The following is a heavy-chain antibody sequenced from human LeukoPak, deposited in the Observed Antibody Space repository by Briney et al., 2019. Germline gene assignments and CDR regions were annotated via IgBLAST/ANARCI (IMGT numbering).Heavy chain of an antibody. D-gene: IGHD1-26*01. CDR2: IYYSGST. V-gene: IGHV4-59*01. CDR1: GASISSCY. CDR3: ASLAGVGATGYFDY. Sequence: GLRLVNPSGPLSLTCTVSGASISSCYWSWIRQPPGKGLEWIGDIYYSGSTNYNPSLKSRVTISVDTSKKQFSLKLTSVTAADTAVYYCASLAGVGATGYFDYWGQGTLVTVSS. J-gene: IGHJ4*02.